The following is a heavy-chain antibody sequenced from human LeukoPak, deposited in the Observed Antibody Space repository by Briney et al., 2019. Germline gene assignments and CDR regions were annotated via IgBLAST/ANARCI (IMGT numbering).Heavy chain of an antibody. D-gene: IGHD7-27*01. CDR1: GYTFTSYG. J-gene: IGHJ4*02. Sequence: ASVKVSCKASGYTFTSYGISWVRQAPGQGLEWMGWISAYNGNTNYAQKLQGRVTMTTDTSTSTAYTELRSLRSDDTAVYYCARHDDDTPGDLDYWGQGTLVTVSS. CDR2: ISAYNGNT. CDR3: ARHDDDTPGDLDY. V-gene: IGHV1-18*01.